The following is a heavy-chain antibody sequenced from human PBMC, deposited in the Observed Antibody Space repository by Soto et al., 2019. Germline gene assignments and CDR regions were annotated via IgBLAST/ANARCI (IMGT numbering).Heavy chain of an antibody. CDR3: ARQVVDGTVAGSGSFDY. Sequence: QVQLQESGPGLVKPSETLSLTCTVYGGSISSSSYYWGWIRQPPGKGLEWIGSVYYSGRTYYTSSLKSRVTISVDTSENQISLKLSAVTAAHTAVYYCARQVVDGTVAGSGSFDYWGQGTLVTVSS. CDR2: VYYSGRT. CDR1: GGSISSSSYY. J-gene: IGHJ4*02. V-gene: IGHV4-39*01. D-gene: IGHD3-10*01.